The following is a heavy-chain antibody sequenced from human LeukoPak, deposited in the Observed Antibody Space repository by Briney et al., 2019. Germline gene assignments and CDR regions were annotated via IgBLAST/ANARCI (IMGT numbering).Heavy chain of an antibody. D-gene: IGHD3-10*02. CDR2: ISSSSSTI. CDR1: GFTFSSYA. CDR3: AELGITMIGGV. J-gene: IGHJ6*04. Sequence: PGGSLRLSCAASGFTFSSYAMSWVRQAPGKGLEWVSYISSSSSTIYYADSVKGRFTISRDNAKNSLYLQMNSLRAEDTAVYYCAELGITMIGGVWGKGTTVTISP. V-gene: IGHV3-48*01.